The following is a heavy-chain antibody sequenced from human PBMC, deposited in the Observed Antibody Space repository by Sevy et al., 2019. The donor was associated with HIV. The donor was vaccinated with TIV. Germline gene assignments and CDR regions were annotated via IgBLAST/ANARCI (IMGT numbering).Heavy chain of an antibody. D-gene: IGHD6-13*01. CDR2: ISVYNGNT. J-gene: IGHJ4*02. CDR1: GYTFTSYG. V-gene: IGHV1-18*04. Sequence: ASVKVSCKASGYTFTSYGISWVRQAPGQGLEWMGWISVYNGNTNYAQKLQVRVTMTTDTSTSTAYMELRTLISDDTAVYYCARAPWAAASGGFDYWGQGTLVTVSS. CDR3: ARAPWAAASGGFDY.